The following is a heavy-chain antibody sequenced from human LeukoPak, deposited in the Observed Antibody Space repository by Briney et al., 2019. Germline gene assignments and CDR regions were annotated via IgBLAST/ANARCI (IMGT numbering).Heavy chain of an antibody. V-gene: IGHV4-59*01. D-gene: IGHD3-10*01. CDR2: IFYSGRT. J-gene: IGHJ4*02. CDR1: GGSISSYF. CDR3: ARIYGSGSYVDY. Sequence: SETLSLTCTVSGGSISSYFWTRIRQPPGKGLECIGYIFYSGRTNYNPSLKSRVTISADTSKNQFSLKLSSVTDADTAVYYCARIYGSGSYVDYWGQGTLVTVSS.